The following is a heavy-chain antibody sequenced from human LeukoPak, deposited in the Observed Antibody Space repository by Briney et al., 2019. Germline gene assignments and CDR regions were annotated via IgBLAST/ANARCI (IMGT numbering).Heavy chain of an antibody. CDR1: GFTFSTYG. Sequence: GGSLRLSCAASGFTFSTYGIHWVRQAPGKGLEWVAFIRYDGTNKWYADSVKGRFTISRDNSKNMLYLQMNSLGAEDTAVYHCAKDRDYGDYPSAYYYMDVWGKGTTVTVSS. D-gene: IGHD4-17*01. V-gene: IGHV3-30*02. CDR3: AKDRDYGDYPSAYYYMDV. J-gene: IGHJ6*03. CDR2: IRYDGTNK.